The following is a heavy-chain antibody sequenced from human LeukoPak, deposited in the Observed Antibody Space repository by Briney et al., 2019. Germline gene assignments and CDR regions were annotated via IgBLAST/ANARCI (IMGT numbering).Heavy chain of an antibody. CDR2: INPNSGGT. CDR1: GYTFTGYY. J-gene: IGHJ5*02. V-gene: IGHV1-2*02. CDR3: AREGVIAARRLVWFDP. Sequence: ASVKVSCKASGYTFTGYYMHWVRQAPGQGLEWMGWINPNSGGTNYAQKFQGRVAMTRDTSISTAYMELSRLRSDDTAVYYCAREGVIAARRLVWFDPWGQGTLVTVSS. D-gene: IGHD6-6*01.